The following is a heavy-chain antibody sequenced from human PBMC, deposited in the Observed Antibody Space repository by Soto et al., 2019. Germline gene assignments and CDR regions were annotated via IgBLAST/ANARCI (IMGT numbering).Heavy chain of an antibody. V-gene: IGHV3-30-3*01. J-gene: IGHJ6*02. CDR1: GFTFSSYA. D-gene: IGHD7-27*01. CDR2: MSYDGSNK. CDR3: ARDKSPWGRYGMEV. Sequence: HPXGSLRLSFAASGFTFSSYAMHWVRQAPGKGLEWVAVMSYDGSNKYYADSVKGRFTISRDNSKNTLYLQMNSLRAEDTAVYYCARDKSPWGRYGMEVWGQGTTVTV.